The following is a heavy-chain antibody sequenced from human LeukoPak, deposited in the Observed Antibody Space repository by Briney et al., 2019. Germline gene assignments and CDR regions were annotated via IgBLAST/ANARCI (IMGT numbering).Heavy chain of an antibody. CDR3: ARRYCSGGSCHEGFDP. CDR2: MFSSGST. D-gene: IGHD2-15*01. J-gene: IGHJ5*02. Sequence: PSETLSLTCTVSGGSISSYYWNWIRQPPGKGLEWIGYMFSSGSTNYNPSLKSRVTISVDTSKNQFSLKLSSVTAADTAVYYCARRYCSGGSCHEGFDPWGQGTLVTVSS. V-gene: IGHV4-59*08. CDR1: GGSISSYY.